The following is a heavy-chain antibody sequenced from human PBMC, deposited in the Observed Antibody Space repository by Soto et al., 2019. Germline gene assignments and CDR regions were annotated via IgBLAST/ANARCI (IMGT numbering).Heavy chain of an antibody. J-gene: IGHJ6*03. CDR1: GGSISSGGYY. D-gene: IGHD3-10*01. Sequence: SETLSLTCTVSGGSISSGGYYWSWIRQHPGKGLEWIGYIYYSGSTYYNPSLKSRVTISVDTSKNQFSLKLSSVTAADTAVYYCARDPKKYGSGSYRYYYYYMDVWGKGTTVTVSS. CDR2: IYYSGST. CDR3: ARDPKKYGSGSYRYYYYYMDV. V-gene: IGHV4-31*03.